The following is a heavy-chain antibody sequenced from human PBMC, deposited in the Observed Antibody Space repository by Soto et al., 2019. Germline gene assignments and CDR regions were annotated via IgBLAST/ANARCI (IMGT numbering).Heavy chain of an antibody. V-gene: IGHV4-30-4*01. CDR1: GGAISSGDYY. CDR3: ARGYYDSSGYSLWFDP. D-gene: IGHD3-22*01. Sequence: SETLSLTCTVSGGAISSGDYYWSWIRQPPGKGLEWIGYIYYSGSTYYNPSLKSRVTISVDTSKNQFSLKLSSVTAADTAVYYCARGYYDSSGYSLWFDPWGQGTLVTVSS. J-gene: IGHJ5*02. CDR2: IYYSGST.